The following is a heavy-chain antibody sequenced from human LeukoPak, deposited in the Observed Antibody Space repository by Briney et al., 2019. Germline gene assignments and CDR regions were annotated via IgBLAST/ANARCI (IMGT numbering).Heavy chain of an antibody. J-gene: IGHJ5*02. CDR2: IYYSGTT. CDR3: ARVNTQGVPSP. Sequence: SETLSLTCTVSGASISSYYWSWIRQPAGKGLEWIASIYYSGTTHYNPSLKSRVTMSVDTSKNQFSLKLSSVTAADTAVYYCARVNTQGVPSPWGQGILVTVSS. V-gene: IGHV4-59*04. D-gene: IGHD3-16*01. CDR1: GASISSYY.